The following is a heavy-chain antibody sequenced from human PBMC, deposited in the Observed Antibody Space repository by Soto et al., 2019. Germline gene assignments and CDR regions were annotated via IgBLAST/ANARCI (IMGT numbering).Heavy chain of an antibody. CDR2: INAGNGNT. CDR3: ARDYGDSSGYLGYFDY. J-gene: IGHJ4*02. V-gene: IGHV1-3*01. D-gene: IGHD3-22*01. Sequence: QVQLVQSGAEVKKPGASVKVSCKASGYTFTSYAMHWVRQAPGQRLEWMGWINAGNGNTKYSQKFQGRVTITRDTSASTAYMELSRLRSEDTAVYYCARDYGDSSGYLGYFDYWGQGTLVTVSS. CDR1: GYTFTSYA.